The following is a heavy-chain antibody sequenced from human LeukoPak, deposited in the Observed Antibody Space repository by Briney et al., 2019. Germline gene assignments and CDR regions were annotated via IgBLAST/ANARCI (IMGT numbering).Heavy chain of an antibody. J-gene: IGHJ4*02. V-gene: IGHV3-23*01. CDR1: GLTFSSYA. Sequence: GSLRLSCAASGLTFSSYAMSWVRQAPGKGLEWVSAISGSGGSTYYADSVKGRFTISRDNSKNTLYLQMNSLRAEDTAVYYCAKEGGDVLLWFGELLPRIYFDYWGQGTLVTVSS. CDR2: ISGSGGST. CDR3: AKEGGDVLLWFGELLPRIYFDY. D-gene: IGHD3-10*01.